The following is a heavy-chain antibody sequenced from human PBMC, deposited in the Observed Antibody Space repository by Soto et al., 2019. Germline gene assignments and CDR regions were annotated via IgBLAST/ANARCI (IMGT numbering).Heavy chain of an antibody. D-gene: IGHD6-19*01. CDR2: IKQDGSEK. CDR3: ARVAQRQWLALDAFDI. CDR1: GFTFSSHW. J-gene: IGHJ3*02. Sequence: GGSLRLSCAASGFTFSSHWMSWVRQAPGKGLEWVANIKQDGSEKYYVDSVKGRFTISRDNAKNSLYPQMNSLRAEDTAVYYCARVAQRQWLALDAFDIWGQGTMVTVSS. V-gene: IGHV3-7*01.